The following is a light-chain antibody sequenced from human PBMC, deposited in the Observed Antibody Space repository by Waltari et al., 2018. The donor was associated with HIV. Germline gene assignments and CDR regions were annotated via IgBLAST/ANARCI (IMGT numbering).Light chain of an antibody. V-gene: IGLV1-44*01. J-gene: IGLJ2*01. CDR3: AAWDDSLNAHVL. Sequence: QSVLTQPPSASGTPGQRVTLPCSGRNSNIGSNTVNWYQQPPGTAPKLLIYNNNQRPSGVSDRFSGSKSGTSASLAISGLQSEDEADYYCAAWDDSLNAHVLFGGGTKLTVL. CDR1: NSNIGSNT. CDR2: NNN.